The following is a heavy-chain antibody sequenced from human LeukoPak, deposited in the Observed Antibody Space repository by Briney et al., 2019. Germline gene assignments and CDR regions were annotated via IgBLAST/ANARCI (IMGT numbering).Heavy chain of an antibody. CDR1: GFTFSSYG. CDR3: AKETDYNYIYYFDY. D-gene: IGHD5-24*01. Sequence: PGGSLRLSCAASGFTFSSYGMHWVRQAPGKGLEWVSTISTTGGSTYYADSVKGRFTISRDNSKNTLYLQMNSLRAADTAVYSCAKETDYNYIYYFDYWGQGTLVTVSS. V-gene: IGHV3-23*01. CDR2: ISTTGGST. J-gene: IGHJ4*02.